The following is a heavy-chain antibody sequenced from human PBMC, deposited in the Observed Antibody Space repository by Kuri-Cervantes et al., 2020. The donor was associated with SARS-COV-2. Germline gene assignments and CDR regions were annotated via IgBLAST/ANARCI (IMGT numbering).Heavy chain of an antibody. CDR2: ISGSGGST. Sequence: ETLSLTCAASGFTFSDYYMSWVRQAPGKGLEWVSAISGSGGSTYYADSVKGRFTISRDNSKNTLYLQMNSLRAEDTAVYYCAKDVVSKKFSGWYYFDYWGQGTLVTVSS. D-gene: IGHD6-19*01. J-gene: IGHJ4*02. V-gene: IGHV3-23*01. CDR3: AKDVVSKKFSGWYYFDY. CDR1: GFTFSDYY.